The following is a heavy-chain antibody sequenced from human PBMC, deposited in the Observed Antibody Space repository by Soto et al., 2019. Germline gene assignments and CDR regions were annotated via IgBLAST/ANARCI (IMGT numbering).Heavy chain of an antibody. Sequence: SETVSLTCTVSGGSINTYYWSWIRQPPGKGLEWIGYVDYSGYSDSSPSLKSRVTISIDTSKKQVSLKWNSVTAADTAVYYRARNWFPVDGRLHFDYWGPEISVNVFS. CDR1: GGSINTYY. CDR2: VDYSGYS. CDR3: ARNWFPVDGRLHFDY. J-gene: IGHJ4*01. V-gene: IGHV4-59*01. D-gene: IGHD6-19*01.